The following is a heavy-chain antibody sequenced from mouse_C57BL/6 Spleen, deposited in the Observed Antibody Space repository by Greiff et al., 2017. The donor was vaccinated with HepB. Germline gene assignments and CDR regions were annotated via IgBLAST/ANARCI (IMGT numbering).Heavy chain of an antibody. CDR2: ISSGGSYT. V-gene: IGHV5-6*01. CDR1: GFTFSSYG. CDR3: ARLVYYYGSSYPC. D-gene: IGHD1-1*01. J-gene: IGHJ2*01. Sequence: DVQLQESGGDLVKPGGSLKLSCAASGFTFSSYGMSWVRQTPDKRLEWVATISSGGSYTYYPDSVKGRFTISRDNAKNTLYLQMSSLKSEDTAMYYCARLVYYYGSSYPCWGQGTTLTVSS.